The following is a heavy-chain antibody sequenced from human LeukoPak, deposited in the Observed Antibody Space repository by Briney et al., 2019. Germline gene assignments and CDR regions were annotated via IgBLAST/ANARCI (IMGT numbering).Heavy chain of an antibody. CDR2: IRYDGSNK. J-gene: IGHJ4*02. CDR3: AKDLGPVALNGGDY. Sequence: PGGSLRLSCAASGFTFSSYGMHWVRQAPGKGLEWVAFIRYDGSNKYYADSVKGRFTIFRDNSKNTLHLQMSSLRPDDTAVYYCAKDLGPVALNGGDYWGQGTLVTVSS. V-gene: IGHV3-30*02. D-gene: IGHD6-19*01. CDR1: GFTFSSYG.